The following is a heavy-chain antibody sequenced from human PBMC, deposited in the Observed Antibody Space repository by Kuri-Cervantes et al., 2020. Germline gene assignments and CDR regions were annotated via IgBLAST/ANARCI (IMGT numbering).Heavy chain of an antibody. J-gene: IGHJ4*02. Sequence: GESLKISCAASGFTFSSYAMSWVRQAPGKGLEWVANIKQDGSEKYYVDSVEGRFTISRDNAKNSLYLQMNSLRAEDTAVYYCARQRPGIAVAGTFDYWGQGTLVTVSS. D-gene: IGHD6-19*01. CDR1: GFTFSSYA. CDR3: ARQRPGIAVAGTFDY. V-gene: IGHV3-7*01. CDR2: IKQDGSEK.